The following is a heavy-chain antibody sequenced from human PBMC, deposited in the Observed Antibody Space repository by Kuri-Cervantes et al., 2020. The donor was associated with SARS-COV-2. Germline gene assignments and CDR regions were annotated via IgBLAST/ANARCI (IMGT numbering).Heavy chain of an antibody. CDR3: ARFLGCSSTSCYPSWYFDL. CDR2: INPSGGST. V-gene: IGHV1-46*01. Sequence: ASVKVSCKASGYTFTSYYMHWVRQAPGQGLEWMGIINPSGGSTSYAQKFQGRVIMTRDTSTSTVYMELSSLRSDDTAVYYCARFLGCSSTSCYPSWYFDLWGRGTLVTVSS. CDR1: GYTFTSYY. D-gene: IGHD2-2*01. J-gene: IGHJ2*01.